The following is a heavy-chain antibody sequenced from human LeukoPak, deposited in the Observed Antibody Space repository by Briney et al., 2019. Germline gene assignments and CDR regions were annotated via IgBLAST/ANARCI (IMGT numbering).Heavy chain of an antibody. CDR1: EFTFSTYG. V-gene: IGHV3-30*03. Sequence: GGSLRLSCAASEFTFSTYGVHWVRQAPGKGLEWVAVISYDGSYKFYADSVKGRFTISRDNSKSTLYLQMNSLRAEDTAVYYCARHRSGGSCYSCPLDYWGQGTLVTVSS. J-gene: IGHJ4*02. CDR2: ISYDGSYK. D-gene: IGHD2-15*01. CDR3: ARHRSGGSCYSCPLDY.